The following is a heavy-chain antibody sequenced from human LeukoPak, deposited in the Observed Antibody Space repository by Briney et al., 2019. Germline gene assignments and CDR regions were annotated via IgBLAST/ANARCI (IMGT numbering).Heavy chain of an antibody. CDR2: IYHSGST. V-gene: IGHV4-30-2*01. J-gene: IGHJ5*02. Sequence: SETLSLTCAVSGGSISSGGYSWSWIRQPPGKGLEWIGYIYHSGSTYYNPSLKSRVTISVDRSKSQFSLKLSSVTAADTAVYYCARAAAKRSWFDPWGQGTLVTVSS. CDR3: ARAAAKRSWFDP. CDR1: GGSISSGGYS. D-gene: IGHD5-18*01.